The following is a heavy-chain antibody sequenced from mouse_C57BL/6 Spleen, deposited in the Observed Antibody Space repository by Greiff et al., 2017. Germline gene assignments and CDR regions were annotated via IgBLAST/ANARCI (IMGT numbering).Heavy chain of an antibody. CDR3: ARGGDYDWYFDV. Sequence: EVKLQESGPGLVKPSQSLSLTCSVTGYSITSGYYWNWIRQFPGNKLEWMGYISYDGSNNYNPSLKNRISIIRDPSKSQCFLKLNSVTTEDTATYYCARGGDYDWYFDVWGTGTTVTVSS. V-gene: IGHV3-6*01. D-gene: IGHD1-1*01. J-gene: IGHJ1*03. CDR2: ISYDGSN. CDR1: GYSITSGYY.